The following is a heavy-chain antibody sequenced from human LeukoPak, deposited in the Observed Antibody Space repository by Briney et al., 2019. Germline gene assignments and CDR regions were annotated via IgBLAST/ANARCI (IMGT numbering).Heavy chain of an antibody. Sequence: GASVNVSCKASGYTFTSYHMHWVRQAPGQGLEWMGIINPSSGGTSYAQKFQGRVTMTRDTSTSTVNMELRSLRSEDTAVYHCARGSVLATIRGAFDIWGLGTMVTVSS. CDR3: ARGSVLATIRGAFDI. CDR2: INPSSGGT. D-gene: IGHD5-12*01. CDR1: GYTFTSYH. J-gene: IGHJ3*02. V-gene: IGHV1-46*01.